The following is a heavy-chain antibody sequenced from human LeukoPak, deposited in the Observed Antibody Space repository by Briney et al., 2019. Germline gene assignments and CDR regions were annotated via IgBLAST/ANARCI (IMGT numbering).Heavy chain of an antibody. V-gene: IGHV4-38-2*01. J-gene: IGHJ4*02. D-gene: IGHD5-18*01. Sequence: SETLSLTCAVSGYSISSGHYWGWIRQPPGKGLEWIGSIYYSGSTYYNPSLKGRVTLSVDTSKNQFSLKLSSMTAADTAVYYCARSPDTAMIDYWGQGTLVTVSS. CDR1: GYSISSGHY. CDR2: IYYSGST. CDR3: ARSPDTAMIDY.